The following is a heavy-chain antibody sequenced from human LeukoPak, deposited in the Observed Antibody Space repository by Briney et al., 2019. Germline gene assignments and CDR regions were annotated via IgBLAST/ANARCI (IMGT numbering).Heavy chain of an antibody. Sequence: SETLSLTCAVSGGSISSSNWWSWVRQPPGKGLEWIGEIYHSGSTNYNPSLRSRVTISVDTSKNQFSLKLSSVTAADTAVYYCARGLARYSYGSYFDYWGQGTLVTVSS. CDR2: IYHSGST. CDR1: GGSISSSNW. D-gene: IGHD5-18*01. CDR3: ARGLARYSYGSYFDY. V-gene: IGHV4-4*02. J-gene: IGHJ4*02.